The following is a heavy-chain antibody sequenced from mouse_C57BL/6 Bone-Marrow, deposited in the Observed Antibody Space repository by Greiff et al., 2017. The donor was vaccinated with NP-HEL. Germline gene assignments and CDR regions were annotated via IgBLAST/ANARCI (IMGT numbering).Heavy chain of an antibody. CDR3: ARDLGLPYYFDY. J-gene: IGHJ2*01. D-gene: IGHD2-4*01. CDR1: GYTFTSYG. CDR2: IYPRSGNT. Sequence: VKLMESGAELARPGASVKLSCKASGYTFTSYGISWVKQRTGQGLEWIGEIYPRSGNTYYNEKFKGKATLTADKSSSTAYMELRSLTSEDSAVYFCARDLGLPYYFDYWGQGTTLTVSS. V-gene: IGHV1-81*01.